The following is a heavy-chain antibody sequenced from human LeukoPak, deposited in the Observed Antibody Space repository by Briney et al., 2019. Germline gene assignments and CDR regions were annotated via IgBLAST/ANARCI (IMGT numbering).Heavy chain of an antibody. CDR1: GFTFSSYG. CDR2: IWYDGSNK. Sequence: PGRSLRLSCAASGFTFSSYGMHWVRQAPGKGLEWVAVIWYDGSNKYYADSVKGRFTISRDNSKNTLYLQMNSLRAEDTAVYYCARADYTDVSLDPRGQGTLVTVSS. D-gene: IGHD4-11*01. CDR3: ARADYTDVSLDP. J-gene: IGHJ5*02. V-gene: IGHV3-33*01.